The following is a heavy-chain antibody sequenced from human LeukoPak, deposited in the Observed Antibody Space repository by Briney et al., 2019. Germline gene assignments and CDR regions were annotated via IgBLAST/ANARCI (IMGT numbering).Heavy chain of an antibody. J-gene: IGHJ5*02. Sequence: SETLSLTCTVSGGSISTYYWSWIRQPPGKGLEWIGYIHYSGSTNYKASLKSRVSISVDTSKNQFSLKLSSVTAADTAVYYCARLTGYSSESWFDPWGQGTLVTVSS. CDR3: ARLTGYSSESWFDP. D-gene: IGHD3-9*01. V-gene: IGHV4-59*01. CDR1: GGSISTYY. CDR2: IHYSGST.